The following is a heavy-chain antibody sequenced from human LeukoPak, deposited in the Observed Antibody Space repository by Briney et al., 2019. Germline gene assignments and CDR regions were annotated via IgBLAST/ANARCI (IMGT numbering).Heavy chain of an antibody. J-gene: IGHJ4*02. Sequence: GASVKVSCKASGYTFTHYGITWVRQAPGQGLAWMGWINTYNGDTKCAQKLQGRVTMTTDTSTSTAFMELRSLRSDDSAVYYCARGIRSPLFDYWSLGTLVTVSP. D-gene: IGHD3-16*01. V-gene: IGHV1-18*01. CDR1: GYTFTHYG. CDR3: ARGIRSPLFDY. CDR2: INTYNGDT.